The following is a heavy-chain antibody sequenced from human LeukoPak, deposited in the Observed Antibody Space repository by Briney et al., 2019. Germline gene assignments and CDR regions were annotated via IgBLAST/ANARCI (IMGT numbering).Heavy chain of an antibody. Sequence: GGSLRLSCAASGFTFSSYSMNWVRQAPGKRLEWVSSISSSSSYIYYADSVKGRFTISRDNAKNSLYLQMNSLRAEDTAVYYCASMTGELLDGYFDYWGQGTLVTVSS. CDR3: ASMTGELLDGYFDY. J-gene: IGHJ4*02. CDR1: GFTFSSYS. D-gene: IGHD1-26*01. V-gene: IGHV3-21*01. CDR2: ISSSSSYI.